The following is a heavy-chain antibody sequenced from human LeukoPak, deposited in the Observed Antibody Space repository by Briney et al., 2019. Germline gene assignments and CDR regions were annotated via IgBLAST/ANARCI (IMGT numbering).Heavy chain of an antibody. CDR1: GFTFRSYA. CDR2: ISSSGGST. CDR3: AKDSYSAYDSDAFDI. Sequence: GGSLRLSCAASGFTFRSYAMSWVRDAPGKGREWVSGISSSGGSTYYADSVKGRFTISRDNSKNTLYLQMNSLRAEDMVVYYGAKDSYSAYDSDAFDIWGQGTIVTVS. J-gene: IGHJ3*02. D-gene: IGHD5-12*01. V-gene: IGHV3-23*01.